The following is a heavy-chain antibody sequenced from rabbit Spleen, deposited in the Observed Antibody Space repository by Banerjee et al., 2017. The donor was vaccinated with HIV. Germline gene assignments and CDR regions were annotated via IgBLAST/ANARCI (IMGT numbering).Heavy chain of an antibody. D-gene: IGHD6-1*01. J-gene: IGHJ3*01. V-gene: IGHV1S45*01. CDR3: ARGEHFSVGFSAFAIYLDL. CDR1: GFSFSSNYC. Sequence: QEQLVESGGGLVQPEGSLTLTCTASGFSFSSNYCIYWVRQAPGKGLEWIGYICMGSGNVYYASWAKGRFTISKTSSTTVTLQMTSLTAADTATYFCARGEHFSVGFSAFAIYLDLWGQGTLVTVS. CDR2: ICMGSGNV.